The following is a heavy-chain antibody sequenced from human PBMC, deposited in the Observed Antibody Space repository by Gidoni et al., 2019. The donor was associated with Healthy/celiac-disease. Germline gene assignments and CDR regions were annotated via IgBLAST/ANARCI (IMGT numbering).Heavy chain of an antibody. J-gene: IGHJ4*02. V-gene: IGHV4-39*01. CDR2: IYYSGST. CDR3: ASTLNDIVATIGG. Sequence: QLQLQESGPGLVKPSETLSLTCTVSGGSISSSSYYWGWIRQPPGKGLEWIGSIYYSGSTYYNPSLKSRVTISVDTSKNQFSLKLSSVTAADTAVYYCASTLNDIVATIGGWGQGTLVTVSS. D-gene: IGHD5-12*01. CDR1: GGSISSSSYY.